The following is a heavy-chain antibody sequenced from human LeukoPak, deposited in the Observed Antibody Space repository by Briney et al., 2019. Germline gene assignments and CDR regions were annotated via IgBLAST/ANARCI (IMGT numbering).Heavy chain of an antibody. Sequence: ASVKVSCKASGGTFSSYAISWVRQAPGQGPEWMGRIIPILGIANYAQKFQGRVTITADKSTSTACMELSSLRSEDTAVYYCARAYSSGWCDYWGQGTLVTVSS. J-gene: IGHJ4*02. V-gene: IGHV1-69*04. CDR3: ARAYSSGWCDY. CDR2: IIPILGIA. D-gene: IGHD6-19*01. CDR1: GGTFSSYA.